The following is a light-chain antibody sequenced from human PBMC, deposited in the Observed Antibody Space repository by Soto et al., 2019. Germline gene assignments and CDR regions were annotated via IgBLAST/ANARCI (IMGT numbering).Light chain of an antibody. V-gene: IGLV1-51*01. J-gene: IGLJ2*01. CDR2: DNN. CDR1: SSNIGNNY. Sequence: QSVLTQPPSVSAAPGQKVTISCAGSSSNIGNNYVSWYQQLPGTAPKLLIYDNNERPSGIPDRFSGSKSGTSATLGITGLQTGDEADYYCETWDGSLSAGVFGGGTKLTVL. CDR3: ETWDGSLSAGV.